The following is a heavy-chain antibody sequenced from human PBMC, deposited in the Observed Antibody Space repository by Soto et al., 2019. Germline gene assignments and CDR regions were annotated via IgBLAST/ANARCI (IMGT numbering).Heavy chain of an antibody. CDR1: GISLRTSGGD. Sequence: GPTPVTPAQTLTLTCTFSGISLRTSGGDVGWFRQPPGKALEWLGLVYGINDKRDSPSLTSTLTTTKDTSERQVVLTMTNMDPVDTATYYCAHGIQAIYGMEVWGQGT. V-gene: IGHV2-5*01. J-gene: IGHJ6*02. CDR3: AHGIQAIYGMEV. D-gene: IGHD1-20*01. CDR2: VYGINDK.